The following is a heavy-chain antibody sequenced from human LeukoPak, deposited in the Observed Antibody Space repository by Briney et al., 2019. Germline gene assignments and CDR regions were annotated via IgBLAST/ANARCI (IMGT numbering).Heavy chain of an antibody. D-gene: IGHD3-22*01. V-gene: IGHV4-61*02. J-gene: IGHJ4*02. CDR3: ARGAGYYDSSGYKDY. CDR1: GGSISSSSYY. CDR2: IYTSGST. Sequence: SETLSLTCTVSGGSISSSSYYWGWVRQPPGKGLEWIGRIYTSGSTNYNPSLKSRVTISVDTSKNQFSLKLSSVTAADTAVYYCARGAGYYDSSGYKDYWGQGTLVTVSS.